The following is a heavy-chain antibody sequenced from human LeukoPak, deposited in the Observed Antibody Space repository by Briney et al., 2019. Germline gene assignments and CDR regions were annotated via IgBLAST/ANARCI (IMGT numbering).Heavy chain of an antibody. CDR1: GFTFSSYN. J-gene: IGHJ4*02. D-gene: IGHD2-15*01. CDR3: AKAPVTSCRGAFCYPFDY. V-gene: IGHV3-21*04. CDR2: ISSSSSYI. Sequence: GGSLRLSCAASGFTFSSYNMNWVRQAPGKGLEWVSSISSSSSYIYYADSVKGRFTISRDNAKNSLYLQMNSLRAEDAAVYYCAKAPVTSCRGAFCYPFDYWGQGTLVTVSS.